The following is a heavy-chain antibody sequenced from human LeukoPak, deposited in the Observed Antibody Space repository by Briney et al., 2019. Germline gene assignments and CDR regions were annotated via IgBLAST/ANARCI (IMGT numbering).Heavy chain of an antibody. V-gene: IGHV1-46*01. CDR1: GYTFISYY. J-gene: IGHJ6*02. Sequence: GASVKVSCKASGYTFISYYMHWVRQAPGQGLEWMGIINPSGGSTSYAQKFQGRVTMTRDTSTSTVYMELSSLRSEDTAVYYCARDGAAVAGTFSSINGMDVWGQGTTVTVSS. CDR3: ARDGAAVAGTFSSINGMDV. D-gene: IGHD6-19*01. CDR2: INPSGGST.